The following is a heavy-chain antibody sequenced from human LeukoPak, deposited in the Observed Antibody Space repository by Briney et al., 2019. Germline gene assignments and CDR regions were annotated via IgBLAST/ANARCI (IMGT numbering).Heavy chain of an antibody. D-gene: IGHD4-17*01. CDR2: INPSGGST. CDR3: AIRSYGDYGFDY. V-gene: IGHV1-46*01. Sequence: ASVKVSCTASGYTFTSYYMHWVRRAPGQGLEWMGIINPSGGSTSYAQKFQGRVTMTRDTSTSTVYMELSSLRSEDTAVYYCAIRSYGDYGFDYWGQGTLVTVSS. CDR1: GYTFTSYY. J-gene: IGHJ4*02.